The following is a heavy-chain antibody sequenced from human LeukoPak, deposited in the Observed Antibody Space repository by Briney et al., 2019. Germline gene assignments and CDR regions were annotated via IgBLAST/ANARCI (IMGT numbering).Heavy chain of an antibody. CDR1: GFTFTAYA. D-gene: IGHD3-16*01. CDR3: ATRRGMGGVLDF. Sequence: GGSLRLSCVGSGFTFTAYAMSWVRQAPGKGLECVAVISVMGGSTYYSDSVKGRFTISRDNSNNTLYVQMNSLRVEDTAVYFCATRRGMGGVLDFWGLGTLATVSS. CDR2: ISVMGGST. J-gene: IGHJ4*02. V-gene: IGHV3-23*01.